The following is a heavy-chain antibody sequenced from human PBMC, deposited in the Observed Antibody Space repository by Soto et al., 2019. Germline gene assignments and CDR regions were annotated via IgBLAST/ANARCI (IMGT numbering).Heavy chain of an antibody. CDR3: ARRLFGSGWTLDS. V-gene: IGHV4-59*13. CDR1: GAAITTYY. Sequence: TSETLSLTCDVSGAAITTYYCSFIRQAPGKGLEWIGNVYHTGSTDYNSSLRSRVTISVDTSKNQFSLNMNSVTAADTAVYYCARRLFGSGWTLDSWGQGALVTVSS. CDR2: VYHTGST. J-gene: IGHJ4*02. D-gene: IGHD6-19*01.